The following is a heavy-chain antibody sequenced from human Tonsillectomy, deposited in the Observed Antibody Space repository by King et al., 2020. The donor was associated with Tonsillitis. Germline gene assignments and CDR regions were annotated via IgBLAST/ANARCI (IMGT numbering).Heavy chain of an antibody. CDR1: GFTFSSYW. CDR3: ARRYSGSYRIDY. Sequence: VQLVESGGGLVQPGGSLRLSCAASGFTFSSYWMSWVRQAPGKGREWVANIKQDGREKYYVDSVKGRFTISRDNAKNSLFLQMNSLRAEDTAVYYCARRYSGSYRIDYWGQGTLVTVSS. D-gene: IGHD1-26*01. V-gene: IGHV3-7*03. J-gene: IGHJ4*02. CDR2: IKQDGREK.